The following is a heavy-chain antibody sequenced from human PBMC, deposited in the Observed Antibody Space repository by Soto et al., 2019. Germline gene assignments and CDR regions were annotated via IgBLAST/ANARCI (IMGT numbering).Heavy chain of an antibody. D-gene: IGHD5-18*01. CDR2: IFHRGDT. Sequence: SETLSLTCAVSGGSISISNWWSWVRPPRGKGLEWIGEIFHRGDTNYNPSLKSRVTISVDRSKNQFSLKLTSVTAADTAMYYCARGTTTMAPKNWFDPWGQGILVTVSS. CDR1: GGSISISNW. CDR3: ARGTTTMAPKNWFDP. J-gene: IGHJ5*02. V-gene: IGHV4-4*02.